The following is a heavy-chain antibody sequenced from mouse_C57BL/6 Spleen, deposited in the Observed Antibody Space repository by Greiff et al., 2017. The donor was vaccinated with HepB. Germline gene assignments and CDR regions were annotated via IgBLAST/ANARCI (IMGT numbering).Heavy chain of an antibody. Sequence: EVKLVESGPELVKPGASVKMSCKASGYTFTDYNMHWVKQSHGKSLEWIGYINPNNGGTSYNQKFKGKATLTVNKSSSTAYMELRSLTSEDSAVYYCARERGGYFDYWGQGTTLTVSS. V-gene: IGHV1-22*01. CDR3: ARERGGYFDY. CDR2: INPNNGGT. CDR1: GYTFTDYN. J-gene: IGHJ2*01.